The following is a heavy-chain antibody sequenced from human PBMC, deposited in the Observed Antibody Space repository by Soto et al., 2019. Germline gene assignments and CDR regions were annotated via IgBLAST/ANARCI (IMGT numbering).Heavy chain of an antibody. V-gene: IGHV3-7*01. CDR2: IKQDGSEK. CDR3: ARDIVVVPAAPNWFDP. J-gene: IGHJ5*02. Sequence: SGGSLRLSCAASGFTFSSYWMSWVRQAPGKGLEWVANIKQDGSEKYYVDSVKGRFTISRDNAKNSLYLQMNSLRAEDTAVYYCARDIVVVPAAPNWFDPWGQGTLVTVSS. CDR1: GFTFSSYW. D-gene: IGHD2-2*01.